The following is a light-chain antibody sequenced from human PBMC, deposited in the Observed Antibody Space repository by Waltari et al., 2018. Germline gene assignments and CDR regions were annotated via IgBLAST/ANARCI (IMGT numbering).Light chain of an antibody. CDR2: AAS. CDR1: QSISSY. Sequence: IRMTQSPSSLSASVGDRVTIPCRASQSISSYLNWYQQKPGKAPKLLIYAASSLQSGVPSRFSGSGSGTDFTLTISSLQPEDFATYYCQQSYSTPGTFGQGTKLEIK. J-gene: IGKJ2*01. CDR3: QQSYSTPGT. V-gene: IGKV1-39*01.